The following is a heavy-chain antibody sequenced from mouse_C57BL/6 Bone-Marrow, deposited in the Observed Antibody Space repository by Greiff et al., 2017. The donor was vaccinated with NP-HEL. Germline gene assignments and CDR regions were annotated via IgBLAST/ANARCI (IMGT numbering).Heavy chain of an antibody. Sequence: EVMLVESGGDLVKPGGSLKLSCAASGFTFSSYGMSWVRQTPDKRLAWVATISSGGSYTYYPDRVKGGFTISRDNAKNTLYLQMSSLKSEDTAMYYCARQSNWNYFDYWGQGTTLTVSS. CDR2: ISSGGSYT. D-gene: IGHD2-5*01. CDR3: ARQSNWNYFDY. V-gene: IGHV5-6*02. CDR1: GFTFSSYG. J-gene: IGHJ2*01.